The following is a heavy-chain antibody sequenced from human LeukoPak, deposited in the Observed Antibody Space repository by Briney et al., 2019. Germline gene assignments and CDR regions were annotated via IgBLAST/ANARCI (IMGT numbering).Heavy chain of an antibody. V-gene: IGHV3-21*01. CDR2: ISSSSSYI. Sequence: GGSLRLSCAASGFTFSSYSMNWVRQAPGKGLEWVSSISSSSSYIYYGDSVKGRFTISRDNAKNSLYLQMNSLRAEDTAVYYCAREFSTIVLMVYAIGYFDYWGQGTLVTVSS. CDR3: AREFSTIVLMVYAIGYFDY. CDR1: GFTFSSYS. J-gene: IGHJ4*02. D-gene: IGHD2-8*01.